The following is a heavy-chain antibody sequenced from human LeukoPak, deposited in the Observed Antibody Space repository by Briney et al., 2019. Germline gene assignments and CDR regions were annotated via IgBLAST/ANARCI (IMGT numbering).Heavy chain of an antibody. V-gene: IGHV4-31*03. J-gene: IGHJ3*02. D-gene: IGHD3-3*01. CDR1: GGSISSGGYY. Sequence: SETLSLTCTVSGGSISSGGYYWSWIRQHPGKGLEWIGYIYYSGSTYYNPSLKSRVTISVDTSKNQFSLKLTSVTAADTAVYYCARGFDFWSGYWDIWGQGTMVTVSS. CDR2: IYYSGST. CDR3: ARGFDFWSGYWDI.